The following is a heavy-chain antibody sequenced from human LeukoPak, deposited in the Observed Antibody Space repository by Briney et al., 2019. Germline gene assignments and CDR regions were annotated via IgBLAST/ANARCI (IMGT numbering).Heavy chain of an antibody. J-gene: IGHJ5*02. CDR1: GYTFTSYY. CDR2: INPSGGST. Sequence: GASVKVSCKASGYTFTSYYMHWVRQAPGQGLEWMGIINPSGGSTSYAQKFQGRVTMTRDTSTSTVCMELSSLRSEDTAVYYCARDGYCSGGSCSNWFDPWGQGTLVTVSS. CDR3: ARDGYCSGGSCSNWFDP. V-gene: IGHV1-46*01. D-gene: IGHD2-15*01.